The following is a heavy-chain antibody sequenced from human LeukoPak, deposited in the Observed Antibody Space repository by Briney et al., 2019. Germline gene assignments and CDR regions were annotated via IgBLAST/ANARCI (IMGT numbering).Heavy chain of an antibody. Sequence: GGSLRLSCSASGFTFSSYAMHWVRQAPGKGLEWVAVIWYDGSNKYYADSVKGRFTISRDNSKNTLYLQMNSLRAEDTAVYYCARGGSCFDYWGQGTLVTVSS. CDR3: ARGGSCFDY. D-gene: IGHD2-15*01. CDR2: IWYDGSNK. V-gene: IGHV3-33*08. CDR1: GFTFSSYA. J-gene: IGHJ4*02.